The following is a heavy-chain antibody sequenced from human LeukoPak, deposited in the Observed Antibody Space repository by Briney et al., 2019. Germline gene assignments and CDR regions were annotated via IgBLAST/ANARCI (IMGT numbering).Heavy chain of an antibody. CDR3: ARDYKADY. D-gene: IGHD1-1*01. J-gene: IGHJ4*02. CDR2: MSPSGDET. CDR1: GFTFSSYA. V-gene: IGHV3-23*01. Sequence: GGSLRRSCATSGFTFSSYAMTWVRQAPGKGLGWVSAMSPSGDETKYAESVKGRFTISRDNSKNTLFLQINRLRGDDTAIYYCARDYKADYWGQGTLVTVSS.